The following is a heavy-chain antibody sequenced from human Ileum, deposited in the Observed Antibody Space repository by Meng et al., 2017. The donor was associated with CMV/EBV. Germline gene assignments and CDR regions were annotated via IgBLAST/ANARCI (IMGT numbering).Heavy chain of an antibody. V-gene: IGHV3-48*03. Sequence: GGSLRLSCVGSGFTFRNYKMNWVRQAPGKGPEFVSHIGKDGFVYGDSVRGRFTTTRDDAKNLLFLEMNSLTVEDTAVYYCAREGSRYNTTWYNHYGMDVWGQGTTVTVSS. J-gene: IGHJ6*02. CDR1: GFTFRNYK. D-gene: IGHD1-14*01. CDR2: IGKDGFV. CDR3: AREGSRYNTTWYNHYGMDV.